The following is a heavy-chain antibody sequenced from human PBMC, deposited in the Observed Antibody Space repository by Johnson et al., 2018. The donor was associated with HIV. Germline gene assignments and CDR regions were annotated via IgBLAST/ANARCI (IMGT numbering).Heavy chain of an antibody. J-gene: IGHJ3*02. CDR3: AKDIASGYTNGGTLDI. CDR2: IGTAGDT. CDR1: GFTFSSYW. V-gene: IGHV3-13*01. D-gene: IGHD6-19*01. Sequence: VQLVESGGGLVQPGGSLRLSCVGSGFTFSSYWMHWVRQAPGKGLVWVSAIGTAGDTYYPGSVKGRFTISRDNSKNTLYLQMNSLRAEDTAVYYCAKDIASGYTNGGTLDIWGQGTMVTVSS.